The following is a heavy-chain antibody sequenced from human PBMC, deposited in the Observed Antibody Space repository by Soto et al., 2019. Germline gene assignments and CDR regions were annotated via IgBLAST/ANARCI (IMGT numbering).Heavy chain of an antibody. CDR1: GYSFTRYW. CDR3: ARHRSAVVPEVDAFDI. J-gene: IGHJ3*02. CDR2: IYPSQSYT. Sequence: PGESLKISCKGSGYSFTRYWISWVRQMPGKGLEWIGMIYPSQSYTNSSASFQGHLTISADKSISTAYLQWSSLKASDTAMYYCARHRSAVVPEVDAFDIWGQGTMVTGS. V-gene: IGHV5-10-1*01. D-gene: IGHD2-15*01.